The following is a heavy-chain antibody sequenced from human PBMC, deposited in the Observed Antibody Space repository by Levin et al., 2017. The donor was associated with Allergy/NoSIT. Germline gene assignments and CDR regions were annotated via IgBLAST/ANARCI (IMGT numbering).Heavy chain of an antibody. CDR1: GFTFDDYA. Sequence: GGSLRLSCAASGFTFDDYAMHWVRQAPGKGLEWVSGISWNSGSIGYADSVKGRFTISRDNAKNSLYLQMNSLRAEDTALYYCAKGKSSSGWLSDYGMDVWGQGTTVTVSS. D-gene: IGHD6-19*01. V-gene: IGHV3-9*01. CDR2: ISWNSGSI. J-gene: IGHJ6*02. CDR3: AKGKSSSGWLSDYGMDV.